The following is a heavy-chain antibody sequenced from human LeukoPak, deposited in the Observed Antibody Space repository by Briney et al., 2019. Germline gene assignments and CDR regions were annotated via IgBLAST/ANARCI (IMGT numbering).Heavy chain of an antibody. Sequence: SVKVSCKASGGTFSSYAISWVRQAPGQGLEWMGRIIPIFGTANYAQKFQGRVTITTDESTSTAYMELSSLRSEDTAVYYCARAGYSSSGGFDPWGQGTLVTVPS. D-gene: IGHD6-13*01. CDR1: GGTFSSYA. V-gene: IGHV1-69*05. CDR3: ARAGYSSSGGFDP. J-gene: IGHJ5*02. CDR2: IIPIFGTA.